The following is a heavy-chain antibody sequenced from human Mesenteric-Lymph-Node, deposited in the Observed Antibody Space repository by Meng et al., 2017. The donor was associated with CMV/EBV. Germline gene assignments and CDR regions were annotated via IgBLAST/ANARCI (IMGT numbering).Heavy chain of an antibody. D-gene: IGHD3-3*01. CDR3: ATPMTYYASWRGYPPFDY. CDR2: INPNSGGT. J-gene: IGHJ4*02. V-gene: IGHV1-2*02. Sequence: TFTGYYMHWVRQAPGQGLEWMGWINPNSGGTNYAQKFQGRVTMTRDTSISTAYMELSRLRSDDTAVYYCATPMTYYASWRGYPPFDYWGQGTLVTVSS. CDR1: TFTGYY.